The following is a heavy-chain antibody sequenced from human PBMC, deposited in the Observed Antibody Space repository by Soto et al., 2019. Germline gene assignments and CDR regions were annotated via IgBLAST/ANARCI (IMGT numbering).Heavy chain of an antibody. J-gene: IGHJ4*02. CDR2: ISAYNGNT. V-gene: IGHV1-18*01. CDR3: GRAGGDFPRAVDY. CDR1: GYTFTNYG. Sequence: QVHLVQSGAEVKQPGASVKVSCKASGYTFTNYGISWVRQAPGQGLEWMGWISAYNGNTNYVQKLQGRVSMTTDTSTSTTYMELRTLRSDDTAVYDCGRAGGDFPRAVDYWGQGTLVTVSS. D-gene: IGHD4-17*01.